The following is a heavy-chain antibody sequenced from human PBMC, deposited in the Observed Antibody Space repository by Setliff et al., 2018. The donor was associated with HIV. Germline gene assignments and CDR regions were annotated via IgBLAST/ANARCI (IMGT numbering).Heavy chain of an antibody. D-gene: IGHD6-13*01. Sequence: SETLSLTCAVYGGSFSGYYWSWIRQPPGKGLEWIGEINHSGSTNYNPSLRSRVTISVDTSKNQFSLKLSSVTAADTAVYFCARGRGSSSSWPIDYWGQGTLVTVSS. J-gene: IGHJ4*02. V-gene: IGHV4-34*01. CDR3: ARGRGSSSSWPIDY. CDR2: INHSGST. CDR1: GGSFSGYY.